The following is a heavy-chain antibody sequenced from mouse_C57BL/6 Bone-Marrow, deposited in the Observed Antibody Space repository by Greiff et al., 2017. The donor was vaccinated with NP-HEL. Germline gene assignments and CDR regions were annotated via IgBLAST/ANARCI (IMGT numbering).Heavy chain of an antibody. J-gene: IGHJ1*03. CDR2: INYDGSST. Sequence: EVKVEESEGGLVQPGRSMKLSCTASGFTFSDYYMAWVRQVPEKGLEWVANINYDGSSTYYLDSLKSRFIISRDNAKNILYLQMSSLKSEDTATYYCAREITTVVNWYFDVWGTGTTVTVSS. CDR1: GFTFSDYY. CDR3: AREITTVVNWYFDV. D-gene: IGHD1-1*01. V-gene: IGHV5-16*01.